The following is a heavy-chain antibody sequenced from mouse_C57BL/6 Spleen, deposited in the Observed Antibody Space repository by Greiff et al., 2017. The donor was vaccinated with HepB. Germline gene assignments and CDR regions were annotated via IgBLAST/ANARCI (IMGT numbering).Heavy chain of an antibody. J-gene: IGHJ1*03. D-gene: IGHD1-1*01. Sequence: QVQLQQPGAELVKPGASVKMSCKASGYTFTSYWMTWVKQRPGQGLEWIGDIYPGSGSTNYNEKFKSKATLTVDTSSSTAYMQLSSLTSEDSAVYYCARGYYYGSSSYWYFDVWGTGTTVTVSS. CDR1: GYTFTSYW. CDR2: IYPGSGST. V-gene: IGHV1-55*01. CDR3: ARGYYYGSSSYWYFDV.